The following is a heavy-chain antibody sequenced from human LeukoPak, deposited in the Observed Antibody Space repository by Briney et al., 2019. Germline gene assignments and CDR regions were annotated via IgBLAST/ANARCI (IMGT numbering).Heavy chain of an antibody. CDR2: ISAYNGNT. V-gene: IGHV1-18*01. D-gene: IGHD2-15*01. CDR3: ARERRRYCSGGSCPHDAFDI. J-gene: IGHJ3*02. CDR1: GYTFTSYG. Sequence: ASVKVSCKASGYTFTSYGISWGRQAPGQGLEWMGWISAYNGNTNYAQKLQGRVTMTTDTSTSTAYMELRSLRSDDTAVYYCARERRRYCSGGSCPHDAFDIWGQGTMVTVSS.